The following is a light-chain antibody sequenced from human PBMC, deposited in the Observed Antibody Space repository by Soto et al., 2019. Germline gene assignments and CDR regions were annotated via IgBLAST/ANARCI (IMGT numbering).Light chain of an antibody. V-gene: IGKV3-20*01. Sequence: EIVLTQSPGTLSLSPGERATLSCRASQSIISSFLAWYQQKPGQAPRLLMYGASSSATGIPDMFSGSGSGTDFTLTISRLEPEDVAGYYCQQYGSSPPCTFGPGTKVDIK. CDR1: QSIISSF. CDR2: GAS. CDR3: QQYGSSPPCT. J-gene: IGKJ3*01.